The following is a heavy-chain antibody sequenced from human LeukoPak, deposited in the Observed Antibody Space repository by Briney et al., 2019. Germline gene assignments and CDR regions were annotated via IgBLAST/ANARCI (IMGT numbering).Heavy chain of an antibody. Sequence: GSLRLSCAASGFTLSSYAMTWVRQTPGKGLEWVASIKEDGSERQYVDSVKGRFSISRDNTKGSLFLQLNSLRAEDTAVYYCARVARWLQPESDFDYWGQGTLVTVSS. CDR2: IKEDGSER. D-gene: IGHD5-24*01. V-gene: IGHV3-7*03. J-gene: IGHJ4*02. CDR1: GFTLSSYA. CDR3: ARVARWLQPESDFDY.